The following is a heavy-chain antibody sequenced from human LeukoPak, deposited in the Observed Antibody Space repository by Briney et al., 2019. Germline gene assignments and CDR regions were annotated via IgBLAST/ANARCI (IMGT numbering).Heavy chain of an antibody. CDR2: IYYSGST. J-gene: IGHJ6*02. CDR1: GGSISSYY. CDR3: ARRIAVAGTRPYYYYYGMDV. V-gene: IGHV4-59*08. D-gene: IGHD6-19*01. Sequence: SETLSLTCTVSGGSISSYYWSRIRQPPRKGLEWIGYIYYSGSTNYNPSLKSRVTISVDTSKNQFSLKLSSVTAADTAVYYCARRIAVAGTRPYYYYYGMDVWGQGTTVTVSS.